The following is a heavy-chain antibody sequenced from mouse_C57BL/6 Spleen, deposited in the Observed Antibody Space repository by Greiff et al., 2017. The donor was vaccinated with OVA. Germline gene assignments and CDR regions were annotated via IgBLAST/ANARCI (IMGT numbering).Heavy chain of an antibody. D-gene: IGHD2-2*01. CDR1: GYTFTSYW. V-gene: IGHV1-50*01. Sequence: QVQLQQSGAELVKPGASVKLSCKASGYTFTSYWMQWVKQRPGQGLEWIGEIDPSDSYTNYNQKFKGKATLTVDTSSSTAYMQLSSLTSEDSAVYYCARRRRATMVTDYWGQGTTRTVSS. J-gene: IGHJ2*01. CDR2: IDPSDSYT. CDR3: ARRRRATMVTDY.